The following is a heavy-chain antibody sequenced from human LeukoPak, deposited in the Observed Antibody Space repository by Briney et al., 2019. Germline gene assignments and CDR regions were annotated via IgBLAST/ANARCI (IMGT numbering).Heavy chain of an antibody. CDR2: ISSTDSTI. CDR1: GFTFSDYY. V-gene: IGHV3-11*01. D-gene: IGHD1-14*01. J-gene: IGHJ4*02. CDR3: ASQIEPYYFDY. Sequence: GGSLRFSCAASGFTFSDYYMSWIRRAPGKGLEWVSYISSTDSTIYYADSVKGRFTISRDNAKNSLYLQMNSLRAEDTAVYYCASQIEPYYFDYWGQGTLVTVSS.